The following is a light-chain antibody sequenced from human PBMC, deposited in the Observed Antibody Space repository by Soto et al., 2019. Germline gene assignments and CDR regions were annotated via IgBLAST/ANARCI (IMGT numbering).Light chain of an antibody. CDR1: RDISTW. CDR2: AAS. V-gene: IGKV1-12*01. Sequence: QLNLSSSSLSALVGHRGTIPCRASRDISTWLAWYQKNPGQAPKLLIYAASILQSGVPSRFSGSGFGTDFTLTISSLQTEDFATYYCQQNYSPPPITFGQGTRLENK. J-gene: IGKJ5*01. CDR3: QQNYSPPPIT.